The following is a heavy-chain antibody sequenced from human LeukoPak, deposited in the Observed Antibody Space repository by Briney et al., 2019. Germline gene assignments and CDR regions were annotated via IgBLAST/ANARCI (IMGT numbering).Heavy chain of an antibody. CDR2: INPKSGGT. J-gene: IGHJ4*02. CDR3: ATSGGTSGPELDY. CDR1: GGTFSSYA. V-gene: IGHV1-2*02. Sequence: ASVKVSCKASGGTFSSYAISWVRQAPGQGLEWMGWINPKSGGTNYAQKFQGRVTMTRDTSISTAYMEVSRMTSDDTAVYYCATSGGTSGPELDYWGQGTLVTVSS. D-gene: IGHD3-3*01.